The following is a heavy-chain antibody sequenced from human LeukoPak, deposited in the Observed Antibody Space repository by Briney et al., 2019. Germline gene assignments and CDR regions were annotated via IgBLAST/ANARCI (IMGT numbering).Heavy chain of an antibody. Sequence: GASVKVSCKASGYTFTSYGISWVRQAPGQGLEWMGWISAYNGNTNYAQKLQGRVTMTTDTSTSKAYMELRSLRSDDTAVYYCARVRRYCSSTSCYAPLFDYWGQGTLVTVSS. J-gene: IGHJ4*02. CDR2: ISAYNGNT. CDR3: ARVRRYCSSTSCYAPLFDY. D-gene: IGHD2-2*01. CDR1: GYTFTSYG. V-gene: IGHV1-18*01.